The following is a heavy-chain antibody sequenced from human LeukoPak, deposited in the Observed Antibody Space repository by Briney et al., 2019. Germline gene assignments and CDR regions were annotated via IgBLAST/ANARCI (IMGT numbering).Heavy chain of an antibody. V-gene: IGHV4-4*09. D-gene: IGHD1-26*01. CDR3: ARLEGGSYPDY. CDR2: IYTSGST. CDR1: GGSISSYY. Sequence: SETLSLTCTVSGGSISSYYWSWIRQPPGKGLEWIGYIYTSGSTNYNPSLKSRVTISVDTSKNQFSLKLSSMTAADTAVYYCARLEGGSYPDYWGQGTLVTVSS. J-gene: IGHJ4*02.